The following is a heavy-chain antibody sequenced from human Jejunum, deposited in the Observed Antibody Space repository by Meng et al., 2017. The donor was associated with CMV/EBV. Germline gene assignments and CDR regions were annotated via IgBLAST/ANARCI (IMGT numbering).Heavy chain of an antibody. Sequence: CSVSGASISVSFCPWIRQPPGKGLELIGYVDSSGTTKSTPSLKGRFPISVDTSKGQFSLELRSVIAADTAVFYCARGWGTTSPWDYWGQGTLVTVSS. CDR3: ARGWGTTSPWDY. D-gene: IGHD3-16*01. CDR2: VDSSGTT. V-gene: IGHV4-59*01. J-gene: IGHJ4*02. CDR1: GASISVSF.